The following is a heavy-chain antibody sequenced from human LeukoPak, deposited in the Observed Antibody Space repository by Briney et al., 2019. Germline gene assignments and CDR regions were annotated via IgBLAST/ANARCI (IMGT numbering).Heavy chain of an antibody. CDR1: GGSINNFY. CDR2: IYTTGDT. D-gene: IGHD3-10*01. Sequence: SETLPLTCSVSGGSINNFYWTWIRQSAGKGLEWIGRIYTTGDTNYNPSLKSRVTLSIDTFKNQFSLKLNSVTAADTALYFCAKESRVRGVSIRESHYHYYYGMDVWGRGTTVTVSS. V-gene: IGHV4-4*07. J-gene: IGHJ6*02. CDR3: AKESRVRGVSIRESHYHYYYGMDV.